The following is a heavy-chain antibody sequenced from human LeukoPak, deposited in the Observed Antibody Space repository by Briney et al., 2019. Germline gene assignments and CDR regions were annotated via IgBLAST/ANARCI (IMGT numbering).Heavy chain of an antibody. Sequence: SETLSLTCTVSGGSVSSSNYYWGWIRQPPGKGLECIGIIYYSGTTYYNPSLKSRVTISVDTSKNQFSLKLSSVTAADTAVYYCVRHSYYDGACWGQGTLATVSS. CDR3: VRHSYYDGAC. CDR2: IYYSGTT. V-gene: IGHV4-39*01. J-gene: IGHJ4*02. CDR1: GGSVSSSNYY. D-gene: IGHD3-22*01.